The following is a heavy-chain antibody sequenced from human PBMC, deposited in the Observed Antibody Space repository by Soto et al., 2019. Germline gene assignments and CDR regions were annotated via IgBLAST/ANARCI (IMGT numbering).Heavy chain of an antibody. J-gene: IGHJ4*02. D-gene: IGHD4-17*01. Sequence: QVQLVQSGAEVKKPGSSVKVSCKASGGTFSSYTISWVRQAPGQGLEWMGRIIPILGIANYAQKFQGRVTITAEKSPSTAYMELGSLRSEVTAVYYCARGDYAKPPGFDYWGQGTLVTVSS. CDR2: IIPILGIA. CDR3: ARGDYAKPPGFDY. V-gene: IGHV1-69*02. CDR1: GGTFSSYT.